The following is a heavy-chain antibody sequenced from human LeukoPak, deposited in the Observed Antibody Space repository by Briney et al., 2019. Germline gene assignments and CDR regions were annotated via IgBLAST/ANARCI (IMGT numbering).Heavy chain of an antibody. CDR3: ARDYITMVRGVIIMDYYYYGMDV. Sequence: GGSLRLSCAASGFTFSSYGMNWVRQAPGKGLEWVSSISSSSSYIYYADSVKGRFTISRDNAKNSLYLQMNSLRAEDTAVYYCARDYITMVRGVIIMDYYYYGMDVWGQGTTVTVSS. CDR2: ISSSSSYI. D-gene: IGHD3-10*01. V-gene: IGHV3-21*01. J-gene: IGHJ6*02. CDR1: GFTFSSYG.